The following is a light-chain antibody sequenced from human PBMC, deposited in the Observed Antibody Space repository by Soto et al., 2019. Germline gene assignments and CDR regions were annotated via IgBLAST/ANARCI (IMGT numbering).Light chain of an antibody. CDR1: QSVLYSSNNKNY. Sequence: DIVMTQSPDSLAVSLGERATINCKSSQSVLYSSNNKNYLAWYQQKPGQPPKLLIYWASIRESGVPDRFSGSGSGTDFTLTISSRQAEDVAVYYCQQYYSTPLTFGQGTKVEIK. CDR2: WAS. V-gene: IGKV4-1*01. CDR3: QQYYSTPLT. J-gene: IGKJ1*01.